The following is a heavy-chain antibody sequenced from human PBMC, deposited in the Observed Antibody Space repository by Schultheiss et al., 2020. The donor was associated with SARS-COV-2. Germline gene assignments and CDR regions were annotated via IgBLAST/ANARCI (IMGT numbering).Heavy chain of an antibody. V-gene: IGHV1-69*13. CDR3: AREGGYCSGGSCYSVELDY. D-gene: IGHD2-15*01. CDR2: IIPIFGTA. Sequence: SVKVSCKASGGTFSSYAISWVRQAPGQGLEWMGGIIPIFGTANYAQKFQGRVTITADESTSTAYMELSSLRSEDTAVYYCAREGGYCSGGSCYSVELDYWGQGTLVTVSS. CDR1: GGTFSSYA. J-gene: IGHJ4*02.